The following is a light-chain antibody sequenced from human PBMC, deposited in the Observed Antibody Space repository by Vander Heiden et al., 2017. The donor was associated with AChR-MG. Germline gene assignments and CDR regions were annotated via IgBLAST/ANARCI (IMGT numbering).Light chain of an antibody. CDR3: TSYSTSSTLVL. Sequence: QSALAQPASVSGSPGQSITISCTGSSSDVGGYDYVSWYQQHPGKAPKLMIYDVKNRPSGVSNRFSGSKSGNTASLTISGLQAEDEADYYCTSYSTSSTLVLFGEGTKLTVL. J-gene: IGLJ2*01. CDR1: SSDVGGYDY. V-gene: IGLV2-14*01. CDR2: DVK.